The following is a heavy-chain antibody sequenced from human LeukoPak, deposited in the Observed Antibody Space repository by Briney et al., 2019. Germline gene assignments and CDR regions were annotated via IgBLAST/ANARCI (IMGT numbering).Heavy chain of an antibody. CDR3: ARDERYDFWSGYYRD. CDR1: GFTFSSYS. CDR2: ISSSSSTI. D-gene: IGHD3-3*01. J-gene: IGHJ4*02. Sequence: GGSLRLSCAASGFTFSSYSMNWVRQAPGKGLEWVSYISSSSSTIHYADSVKGRFTISRDNAKNSLYLQMNSLRAEDKAVYYCARDERYDFWSGYYRDWGQGTLVTVSS. V-gene: IGHV3-48*01.